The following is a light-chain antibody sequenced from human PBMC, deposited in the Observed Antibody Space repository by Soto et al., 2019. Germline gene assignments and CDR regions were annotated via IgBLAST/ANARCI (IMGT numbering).Light chain of an antibody. CDR3: GTWDSSLSGGSWV. Sequence: QSALTQSPSASGSPGQSVTISCIGTSSDVGGYNYVSWYQHHPGKAPKLIIYEVTKRPSGVPDRFSGSRSGTTASLTVSGLQAEDEADYYCGTWDSSLSGGSWVFGGGTQLTVL. CDR1: SSDVGGYNY. V-gene: IGLV2-8*01. CDR2: EVT. J-gene: IGLJ3*02.